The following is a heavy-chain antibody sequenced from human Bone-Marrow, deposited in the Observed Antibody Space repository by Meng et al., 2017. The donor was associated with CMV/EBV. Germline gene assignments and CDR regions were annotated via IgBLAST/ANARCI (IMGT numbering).Heavy chain of an antibody. CDR2: IRYDGSNK. CDR1: GFTFSSYG. J-gene: IGHJ4*02. Sequence: GESLKISCAASGFTFSSYGMHWVRQAPGKGLEWVAFIRYDGSNKYYADSVKGRFTISRDNSKNTLYLQMNSLRAEDTAVYYCAKERAGEFDYWGQGTLVTVSS. CDR3: AKERAGEFDY. V-gene: IGHV3-30*02. D-gene: IGHD3-16*01.